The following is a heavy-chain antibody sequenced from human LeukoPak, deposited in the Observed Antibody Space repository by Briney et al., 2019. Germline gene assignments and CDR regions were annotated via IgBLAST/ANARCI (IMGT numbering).Heavy chain of an antibody. CDR2: ISSSSSTK. D-gene: IGHD2-21*02. J-gene: IGHJ6*03. CDR3: ARGDPENYYYYCMDV. V-gene: IGHV3-48*01. CDR1: GFTFSSYS. Sequence: PGGSLRLSCAASGFTFSSYSMNWVRQAPGKGLEWVSYISSSSSTKYYADSMKGRFTISRDNAKNSLHLQMNSLRAEDTAVYYCARGDPENYYYYCMDVWGKGTTVTVSS.